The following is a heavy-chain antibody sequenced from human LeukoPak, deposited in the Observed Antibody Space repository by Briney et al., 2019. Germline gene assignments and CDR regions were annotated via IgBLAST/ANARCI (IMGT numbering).Heavy chain of an antibody. D-gene: IGHD3-22*01. CDR3: ARDLGDYDGTTPPHRNHKLFDY. J-gene: IGHJ4*02. CDR2: ISSNGATT. V-gene: IGHV3-64*04. Sequence: GGSLRLSCSASGFTLNRFYLHWVRQAPGKGLEFVSHISSNGATTYYADSVKGRFTISRDNSKNTLYLQMNSLRAEDTAVYYCARDLGDYDGTTPPHRNHKLFDYWGQGTLVTVSS. CDR1: GFTLNRFY.